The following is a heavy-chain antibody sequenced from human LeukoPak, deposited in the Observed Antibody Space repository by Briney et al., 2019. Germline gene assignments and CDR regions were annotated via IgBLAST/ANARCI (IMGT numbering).Heavy chain of an antibody. CDR3: ANPQSRGYDYLDY. CDR1: GFTFRNYG. CDR2: ISIDGREK. V-gene: IGHV3-30*18. D-gene: IGHD5-12*01. Sequence: PGRSLRLSCAASGFTFRNYGMHWVRQAPGKRLEWVAVISIDGREKYYADSVKGRFTISRDNSKNTLYLQMSSLRGDDAAVYYCANPQSRGYDYLDYWGQGTLVTVSS. J-gene: IGHJ4*02.